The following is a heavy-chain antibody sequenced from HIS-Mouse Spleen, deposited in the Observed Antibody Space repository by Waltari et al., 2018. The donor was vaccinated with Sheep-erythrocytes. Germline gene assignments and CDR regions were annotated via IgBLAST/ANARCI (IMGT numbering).Heavy chain of an antibody. D-gene: IGHD4-17*01. Sequence: QLQLQESGPGLVKPSETLSLTCTVSGGSISSSSYYWGWIRQPPGKGLEWIGGIDYSGSTYYTPSLRSRVTISVDTSKNQFSLKLSSVTAADTAVYYCARDFHGDDYWGQGTLVTVSS. CDR3: ARDFHGDDY. J-gene: IGHJ4*02. CDR2: IDYSGST. CDR1: GGSISSSSYY. V-gene: IGHV4-39*07.